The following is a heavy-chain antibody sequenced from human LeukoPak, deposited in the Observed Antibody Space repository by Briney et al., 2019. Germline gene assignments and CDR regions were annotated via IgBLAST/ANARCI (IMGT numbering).Heavy chain of an antibody. Sequence: PGGSLRLSCAASGFTLSSYAMHWVRQAPGKGLEWVAVISYDGSNKYYADSVKGRFTISRDNSKNTLYLQMNSLRAEDTAVYYCARDRYLAYDILTGYPQDYYYGMDVWGQGTTVTVSS. J-gene: IGHJ6*02. V-gene: IGHV3-30-3*01. CDR1: GFTLSSYA. D-gene: IGHD3-9*01. CDR2: ISYDGSNK. CDR3: ARDRYLAYDILTGYPQDYYYGMDV.